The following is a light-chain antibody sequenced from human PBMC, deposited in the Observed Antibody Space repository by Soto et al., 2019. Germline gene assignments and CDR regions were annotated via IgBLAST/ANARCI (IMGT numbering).Light chain of an antibody. V-gene: IGLV2-14*01. CDR3: ISYTGSSTSYV. CDR1: RSDIGSYNY. Sequence: QSALTQPAPVSGSPGQSITISCSGTRSDIGSYNYVAWYQQFPGKTPKILIYGVSNRPSGVSSRFSGSKSGNTASLTISGRQAEDEADYYCISYTGSSTSYVFGSGTK. J-gene: IGLJ1*01. CDR2: GVS.